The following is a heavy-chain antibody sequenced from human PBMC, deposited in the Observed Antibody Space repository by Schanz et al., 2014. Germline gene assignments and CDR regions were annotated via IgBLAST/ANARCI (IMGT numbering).Heavy chain of an antibody. CDR2: INPANGNT. V-gene: IGHV1-3*01. CDR1: GYTLKDHA. CDR3: ARDLIAAAESWFDP. J-gene: IGHJ5*02. D-gene: IGHD6-13*01. Sequence: QVQLVQSGPEVKKPGASVKVSCQASGYTLKDHAMHWVRQAPGRSLEWLGWINPANGNTHYSPRLNGRVSISSDTAASTVYLHYSSLKSDDTAVYYGARDLIAAAESWFDPWGQGTPITVSS.